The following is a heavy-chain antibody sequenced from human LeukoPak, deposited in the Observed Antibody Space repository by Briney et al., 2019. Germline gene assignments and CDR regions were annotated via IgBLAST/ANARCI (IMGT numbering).Heavy chain of an antibody. J-gene: IGHJ2*01. CDR3: AREDYNDSGWYFDL. Sequence: GGSLRLSCAASGFTFSSYAMNWVRQAPGKGLEWVSSISLTSNDIYYAASVRGRFIISRDNAKNTLYVQMNSLRAEDTAVYYCAREDYNDSGWYFDLWGRGTLVTVSS. CDR2: ISLTSNDI. D-gene: IGHD4-17*01. V-gene: IGHV3-21*01. CDR1: GFTFSSYA.